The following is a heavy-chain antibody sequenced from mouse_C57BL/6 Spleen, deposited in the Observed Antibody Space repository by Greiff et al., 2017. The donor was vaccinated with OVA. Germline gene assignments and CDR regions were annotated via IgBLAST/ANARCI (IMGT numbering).Heavy chain of an antibody. CDR3: ARPLLLRSYYFDY. D-gene: IGHD1-1*01. V-gene: IGHV5-17*01. CDR1: GFTFSDYG. J-gene: IGHJ2*01. Sequence: LVESGGGLVKPGGSLKLSCAASGFTFSDYGMHWVRQAPEKGLEWVAYISSGSSTIYYADTVKGRFTISRDNAKNTLFLQMTSLRSEDTAMYYCARPLLLRSYYFDYWGQGTTLTVSS. CDR2: ISSGSSTI.